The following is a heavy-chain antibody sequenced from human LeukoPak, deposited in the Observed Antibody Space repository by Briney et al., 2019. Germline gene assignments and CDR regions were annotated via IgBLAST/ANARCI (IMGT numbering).Heavy chain of an antibody. J-gene: IGHJ4*02. CDR1: GYTFSSYY. CDR3: SSPKSPYEGTGPHN. D-gene: IGHD2-8*02. V-gene: IGHV1-46*01. CDR2: INPSGSNS. Sequence: ASVKVSCKASGYTFSSYYIHWVRQAPGQGLQWMGVINPSGSNSRYAEEFQGRVTMTRDTSTNTVNMELSSLRSNDTAVYYCSSPKSPYEGTGPHNWGQGTQVTVX.